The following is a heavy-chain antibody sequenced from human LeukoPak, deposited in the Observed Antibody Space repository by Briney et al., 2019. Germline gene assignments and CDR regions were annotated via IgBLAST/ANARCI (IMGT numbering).Heavy chain of an antibody. J-gene: IGHJ4*02. CDR3: ASGDGSGSYLFDY. D-gene: IGHD3-10*01. V-gene: IGHV3-7*01. CDR2: IKQDGSEK. Sequence: PGGSLRLSCAASGFTFSSYWMSWVRQAPGKGLEWVANIKQDGSEKYYVDSVKGRFTISGDNAKNSLYLQMNSLRAEDTAVYYCASGDGSGSYLFDYWGQGTLVTVSS. CDR1: GFTFSSYW.